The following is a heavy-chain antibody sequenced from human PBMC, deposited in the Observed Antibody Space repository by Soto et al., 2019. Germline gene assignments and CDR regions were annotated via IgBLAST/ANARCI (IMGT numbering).Heavy chain of an antibody. CDR2: IYSGGNT. Sequence: GGSLRLSCAASGFTVSSSYMTWIRQAPAQGLEWVSGIYSGGNTYYADSVKGRFTISRDNSKNTVYLQMNSLRAEDTAIYYCARKGVASAHYWGQGTLVTVSS. V-gene: IGHV3-66*01. CDR3: ARKGVASAHY. J-gene: IGHJ4*02. CDR1: GFTVSSSY.